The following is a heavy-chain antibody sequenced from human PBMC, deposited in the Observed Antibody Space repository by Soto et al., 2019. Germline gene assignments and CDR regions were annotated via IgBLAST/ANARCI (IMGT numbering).Heavy chain of an antibody. Sequence: SETLSLTCTVSGISIDNYYCSWIRQSAGKGLEWIGRIYSSGTTNYNPSLKSRVTMSVDVSKIQFSLNVRSVTAADTAVYYCVRDVGGSGWFAPWGQGTLVTSPQ. CDR1: GISIDNYY. V-gene: IGHV4-4*07. CDR3: VRDVGGSGWFAP. J-gene: IGHJ5*02. CDR2: IYSSGTT.